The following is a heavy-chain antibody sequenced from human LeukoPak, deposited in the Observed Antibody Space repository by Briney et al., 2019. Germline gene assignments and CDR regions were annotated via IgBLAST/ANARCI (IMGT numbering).Heavy chain of an antibody. CDR2: ISGSGGST. Sequence: GGSLRLSCAASGFTFSCYAMSWVRQAPGKGLEWVSAISGSGGSTYYADSVKGRFTIPRDNSKNTLYLQMNSLRAEDTAVYYCAKAPSRRYSGYDFFDYWGQGTLVTVSS. J-gene: IGHJ4*02. D-gene: IGHD5-12*01. CDR1: GFTFSCYA. CDR3: AKAPSRRYSGYDFFDY. V-gene: IGHV3-23*01.